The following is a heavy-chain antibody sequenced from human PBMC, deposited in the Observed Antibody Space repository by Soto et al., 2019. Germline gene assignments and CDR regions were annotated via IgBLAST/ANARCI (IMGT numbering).Heavy chain of an antibody. Sequence: QVQLVQSGAEVKKPGASVKVSCKASGYTFTSYGISWVRQAPGQGLEWMGSISAYNGNTNYAQKHQGRVTMTTDTSTSTAYMELRSLRSDDTAVYYCARDPRIAVAGDAFDIWGQGTMVTVSS. D-gene: IGHD6-19*01. CDR1: GYTFTSYG. J-gene: IGHJ3*02. V-gene: IGHV1-18*01. CDR2: ISAYNGNT. CDR3: ARDPRIAVAGDAFDI.